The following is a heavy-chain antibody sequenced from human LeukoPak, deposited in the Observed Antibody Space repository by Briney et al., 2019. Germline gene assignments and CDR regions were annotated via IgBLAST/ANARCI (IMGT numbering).Heavy chain of an antibody. V-gene: IGHV3-7*03. D-gene: IGHD6-6*01. J-gene: IGHJ4*02. CDR1: GFTFNSSW. Sequence: GGSLRLSCAASGFTFNSSWMSWVRRAPGKGLEWVANIRQDGNEKYFADSVKGRFTISRDNAKNSLFLQVNSLRAEDTAVYYCARDQEDSSSALWGQGTLVTVSS. CDR3: ARDQEDSSSAL. CDR2: IRQDGNEK.